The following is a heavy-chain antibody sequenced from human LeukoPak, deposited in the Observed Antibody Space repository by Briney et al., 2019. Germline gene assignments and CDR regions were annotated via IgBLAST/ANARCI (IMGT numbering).Heavy chain of an antibody. D-gene: IGHD3-3*01. CDR3: AREVSYDFWSGYYSDV. V-gene: IGHV3-11*04. CDR1: GFTFSDYY. J-gene: IGHJ6*04. CDR2: ISSSGSTI. Sequence: GGSLRLSCAASGFTFSDYYMSWIRQAPGKGLEWVSYISSSGSTIYYADSVKGRFTISRDNAKNSLYLQMNSLRAEDTAVYYCAREVSYDFWSGYYSDVWGKGTTVTVSS.